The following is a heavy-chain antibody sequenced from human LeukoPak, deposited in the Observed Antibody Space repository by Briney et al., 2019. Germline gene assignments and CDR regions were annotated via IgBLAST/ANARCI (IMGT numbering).Heavy chain of an antibody. D-gene: IGHD5-12*01. CDR3: ARGHWTPNMVATLAY. CDR1: GGTFSSYA. J-gene: IGHJ4*02. CDR2: IIPIFGTA. Sequence: ASVKVSCKASGGTFSSYAISWVRQAPGQGLEWMGGIIPIFGTANYAQKFQGRVTITADESTSTAYMELSSLRSEDTAVYYCARGHWTPNMVATLAYWGQGTLVTVSS. V-gene: IGHV1-69*01.